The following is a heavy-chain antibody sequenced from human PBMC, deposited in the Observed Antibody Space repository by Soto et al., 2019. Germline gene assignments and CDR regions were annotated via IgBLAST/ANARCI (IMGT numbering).Heavy chain of an antibody. D-gene: IGHD3-22*01. CDR1: GFTFSRHY. V-gene: IGHV3-7*01. J-gene: IGHJ4*02. CDR3: ARVVYHYDGGGYPSRCAL. CDR2: IKEDGSNK. Sequence: EVQLVESGGDLVQPGGSLRLSCAASGFTFSRHYMSWVRQAPGKGLEWVANIKEDGSNKHYVDSVKGRFTISRDNAKNSLYRHMDSLRAEDTGLYHCARVVYHYDGGGYPSRCALWGQGTLVTVSS.